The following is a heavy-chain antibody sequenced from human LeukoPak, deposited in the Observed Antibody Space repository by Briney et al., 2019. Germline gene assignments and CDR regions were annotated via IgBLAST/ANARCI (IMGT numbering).Heavy chain of an antibody. J-gene: IGHJ4*02. V-gene: IGHV3-30*18. D-gene: IGHD3-10*01. CDR1: RFTFSSYG. Sequence: GGSLRLSCAASRFTFSSYGMHWVRQAPGKGLEWVAVISYDGSNKYYADSVKGRFTISRDNSKNTLYLQMNSLRAEDTAVYYCAKDIYRPTGKWFGVPGDYWDQGTLVTVSS. CDR2: ISYDGSNK. CDR3: AKDIYRPTGKWFGVPGDY.